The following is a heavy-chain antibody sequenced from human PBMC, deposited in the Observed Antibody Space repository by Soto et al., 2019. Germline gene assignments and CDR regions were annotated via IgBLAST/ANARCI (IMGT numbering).Heavy chain of an antibody. CDR1: GYSISSGYY. Sequence: PSATLSLTCAVSGYSISSGYYCNWIRQPAGKGLEWIGRIDTSGSTNYNPSLKSRVTMSVDTSKQEFSLKLSSVTAADTALYYCARGGQDFWSGPFDYWGRGALVTVSS. CDR2: IDTSGST. J-gene: IGHJ4*02. D-gene: IGHD3-3*01. V-gene: IGHV4-4*07. CDR3: ARGGQDFWSGPFDY.